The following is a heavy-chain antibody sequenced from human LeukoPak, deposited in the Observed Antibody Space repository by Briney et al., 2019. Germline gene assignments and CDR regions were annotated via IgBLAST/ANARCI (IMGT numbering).Heavy chain of an antibody. V-gene: IGHV4-39*07. D-gene: IGHD3-10*01. Sequence: SETLSLTCTVSGGSISSSSYYWGWIRQPPGRGLEWIGSIYYSGSTYYNPSLKSRVTISVDTSKNQFSLKLSSVTAADTAVYYYARERLLYGKRFGELSDYWGQGTLVTVAS. CDR3: ARERLLYGKRFGELSDY. CDR2: IYYSGST. J-gene: IGHJ4*02. CDR1: GGSISSSSYY.